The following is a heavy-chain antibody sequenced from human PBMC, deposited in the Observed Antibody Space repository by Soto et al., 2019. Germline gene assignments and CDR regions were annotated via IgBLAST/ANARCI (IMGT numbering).Heavy chain of an antibody. CDR1: GFTFSSYG. CDR3: AKDAVYYFDY. V-gene: IGHV3-30*18. J-gene: IGHJ4*02. CDR2: ISYDGSNK. Sequence: SGFTFSSYGMHWVRQAPGKGLEWVAVISYDGSNKYYADSVKGRFTISRDNSKNTLYLQMNSLRAEDTAVYYCAKDAVYYFDYWGQGTLVTVSS.